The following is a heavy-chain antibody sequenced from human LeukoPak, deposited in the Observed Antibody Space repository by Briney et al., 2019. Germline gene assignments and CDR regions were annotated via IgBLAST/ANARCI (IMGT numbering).Heavy chain of an antibody. Sequence: ASVTVSCKASGYTFTGYYMHWVRQAPGQGLEWMGWINPNSGGTNYAQKFQGRVTMTRDTSISTAYMELSRLRSDDTAVYYCARVTQEGGYAFFDYWGQGTLVTVSS. CDR2: INPNSGGT. CDR3: ARVTQEGGYAFFDY. J-gene: IGHJ4*02. V-gene: IGHV1-2*02. D-gene: IGHD5-12*01. CDR1: GYTFTGYY.